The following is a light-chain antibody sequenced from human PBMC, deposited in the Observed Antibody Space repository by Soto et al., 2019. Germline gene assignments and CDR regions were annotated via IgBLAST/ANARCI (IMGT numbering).Light chain of an antibody. CDR1: SSDVGGYDY. V-gene: IGLV2-14*01. CDR2: EVS. CDR3: SSYSISTAYL. Sequence: SVLAPPASVSGAPGQSITNSCAGTSSDVGGYDYVSWYQLHPGKAPKLMVFEVSNRPSGVPYRFSGSKSGNTASLTISGLQAEDEADYFCSSYSISTAYLFGTGTKVTVL. J-gene: IGLJ1*01.